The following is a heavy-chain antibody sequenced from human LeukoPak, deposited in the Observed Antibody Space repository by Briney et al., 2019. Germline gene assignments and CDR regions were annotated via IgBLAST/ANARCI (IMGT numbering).Heavy chain of an antibody. V-gene: IGHV4-4*02. Sequence: SETLSLTCGVSGGSISSSNWWSWVRQPPGKGLEWIGEINHSGSTNYDPSLKSRVSISVDTSKNQFSLKLSSVTAADTAVYYCARRNGQDIVPTFRRRYYFDYWGQGTLVTVSS. D-gene: IGHD5-12*01. CDR3: ARRNGQDIVPTFRRRYYFDY. J-gene: IGHJ4*02. CDR2: INHSGST. CDR1: GGSISSSNW.